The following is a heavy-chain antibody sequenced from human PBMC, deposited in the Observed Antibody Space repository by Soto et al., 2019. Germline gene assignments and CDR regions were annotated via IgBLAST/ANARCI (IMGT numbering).Heavy chain of an antibody. CDR2: ISYDGSNK. D-gene: IGHD6-19*01. V-gene: IGHV3-30-3*01. CDR3: AREPSGIAVAGYFDY. J-gene: IGHJ4*02. CDR1: GFTFSSYA. Sequence: GGSLRLSCAASGFTFSSYAMRWVRQAPGKGLEWVAVISYDGSNKYYADSVKGRFTISRDNSKNTLYLQMNSLRAEDTAVYYCAREPSGIAVAGYFDYWGQGTLVTV.